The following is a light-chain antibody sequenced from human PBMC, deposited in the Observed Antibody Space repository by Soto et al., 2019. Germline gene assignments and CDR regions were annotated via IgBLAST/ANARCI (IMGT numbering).Light chain of an antibody. CDR2: DAS. CDR3: QQYNSYSGT. CDR1: QTITNW. Sequence: DIQMTQSPSTLSASVGDSVTITCRASQTITNWLAWYQQRPGKAPKLLIYDASRLESGVPLRFSASGSGTEFTLNIRSLQPDDFATYYCQQYNSYSGTFGQGTKVDIK. J-gene: IGKJ1*01. V-gene: IGKV1-5*01.